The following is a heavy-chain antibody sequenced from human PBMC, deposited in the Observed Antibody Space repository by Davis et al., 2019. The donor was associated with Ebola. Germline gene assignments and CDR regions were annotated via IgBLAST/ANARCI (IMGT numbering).Heavy chain of an antibody. CDR3: AKGPTVLNWFDP. CDR2: IRDSGGRI. CDR1: GFTFSSYW. J-gene: IGHJ5*02. D-gene: IGHD3-16*01. Sequence: GESLKISCAASGFTFSSYWMHWVRQAPGKGLEWVSAIRDSGGRIYYADSVKGRFTISRDNSKNTLYLQMNSLRAEDTAVYYCAKGPTVLNWFDPWGQGTLVIVSS. V-gene: IGHV3-23*01.